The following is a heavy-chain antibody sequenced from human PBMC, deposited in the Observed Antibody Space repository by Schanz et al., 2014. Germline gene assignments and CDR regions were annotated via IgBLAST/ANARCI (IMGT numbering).Heavy chain of an antibody. CDR1: GYTFTGYY. CDR3: ARGTMPGTFDI. D-gene: IGHD2-2*01. Sequence: QVQLVQSGAEMKKPGASVKVSCKASGYTFTGYYMHWVRQAPGQGLEWMGWINPNSGTTNYAQKFQGWVTMTRDTSISTAYMELSRLRYEDTALYYCARGTMPGTFDIWGQETMVTVSS. J-gene: IGHJ3*02. CDR2: INPNSGTT. V-gene: IGHV1-2*04.